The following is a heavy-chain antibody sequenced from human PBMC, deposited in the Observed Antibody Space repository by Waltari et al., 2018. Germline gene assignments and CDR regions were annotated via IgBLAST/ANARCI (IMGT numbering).Heavy chain of an antibody. CDR1: GGSISRSSYY. J-gene: IGHJ3*02. CDR2: IHYSGST. Sequence: QLQLQESGPGLVTPSATLSLPCTVSGGSISRSSYYWGWIRQPPGKGLEWIGSIHYSGSTYYNPSLKSRVTISVDTSKNQFSLKLSSVTAADTAVYYCARQGPGRADAFDIWGQGTMVTVSS. CDR3: ARQGPGRADAFDI. V-gene: IGHV4-39*01.